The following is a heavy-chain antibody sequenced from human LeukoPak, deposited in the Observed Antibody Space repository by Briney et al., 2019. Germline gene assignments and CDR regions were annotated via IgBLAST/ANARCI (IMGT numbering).Heavy chain of an antibody. CDR1: GFTFGDYA. Sequence: GGSLRLSCTASGFTFGDYAMSWFRQAPGKGLEWVGFIRSKAYGGTTEYAASAKGRFTISRDDSKSIAYLQMNSLKTEDTAVYYCTRVELGATLRFDPWGQGTLVTVSS. V-gene: IGHV3-49*03. CDR3: TRVELGATLRFDP. D-gene: IGHD1-26*01. J-gene: IGHJ5*02. CDR2: IRSKAYGGTT.